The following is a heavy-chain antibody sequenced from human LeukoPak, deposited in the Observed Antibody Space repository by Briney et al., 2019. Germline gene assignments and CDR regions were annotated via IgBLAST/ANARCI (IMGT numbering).Heavy chain of an antibody. Sequence: GGSLRLSCAASGFTFSSYSMNWVRQAPGKGREWVSSISSSSSYIYYADSVKGRFTISRDNAKNSLYLQMNSLRAEDTAVYYCARVRGEQLVLDAFDIWGQGTMVTVSS. V-gene: IGHV3-21*01. CDR1: GFTFSSYS. CDR3: ARVRGEQLVLDAFDI. J-gene: IGHJ3*02. CDR2: ISSSSSYI. D-gene: IGHD6-6*01.